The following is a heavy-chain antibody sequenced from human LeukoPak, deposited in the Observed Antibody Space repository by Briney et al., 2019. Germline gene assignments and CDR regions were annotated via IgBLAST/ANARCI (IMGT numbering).Heavy chain of an antibody. CDR2: IKEGGAT. Sequence: PGGSLRLSCATSGFSFSGAWLRWVRQAPGKGLEWIGRIKEGGATDHAAPVQGRFTISRDDSKATLYLQMNSLKTEDTAIYYCTTVTHFYLGGQGTLVTVSA. J-gene: IGHJ4*02. D-gene: IGHD2-15*01. CDR1: GFSFSGAW. CDR3: TTVTHFYL. V-gene: IGHV3-15*01.